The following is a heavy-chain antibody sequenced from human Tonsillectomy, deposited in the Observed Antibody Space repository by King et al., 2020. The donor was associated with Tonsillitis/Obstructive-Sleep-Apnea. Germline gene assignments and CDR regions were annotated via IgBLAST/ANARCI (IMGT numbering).Heavy chain of an antibody. V-gene: IGHV3-15*01. J-gene: IGHJ3*02. CDR2: IKSKIDDETI. CDR1: GFTFSYAW. CDR3: TTDCNIGGCYGDGAFDI. D-gene: IGHD2-15*01. Sequence: VQLVESGGGLVEPGGSLRLSCAASGFTFSYAWMTWVRQAPGKGLEWVGRIKSKIDDETIDYVAPVKGRFTLSRDDSKNTVYLQMNRLKTEDTAVYYCTTDCNIGGCYGDGAFDIWGLGTMVTVSS.